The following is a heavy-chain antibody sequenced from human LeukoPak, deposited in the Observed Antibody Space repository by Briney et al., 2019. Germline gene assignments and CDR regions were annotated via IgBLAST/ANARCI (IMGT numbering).Heavy chain of an antibody. D-gene: IGHD2-2*02. V-gene: IGHV1-69*05. Sequence: ASVKVSCKASGGTFSSYAISWVRQAPGQGLEWMGGIIPIFGTANYAQKFQGRVTMTRNTSISTAYMELSSLRSEDTAVYYCARGKRNIIVVVPAAIANYYYYGMDVWGQGTTVTVSS. CDR3: ARGKRNIIVVVPAAIANYYYYGMDV. CDR1: GGTFSSYA. CDR2: IIPIFGTA. J-gene: IGHJ6*02.